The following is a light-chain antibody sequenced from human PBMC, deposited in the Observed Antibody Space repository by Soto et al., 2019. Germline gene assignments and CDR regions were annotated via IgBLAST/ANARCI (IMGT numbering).Light chain of an antibody. CDR3: AAWDDSLNGPV. Sequence: QPVLTQPPSVSEAPRQRVTISCSGSSSNIGNNAVNWYQQLPGKAPKLLIYYDDLLPSGVSDRFSGSKSGTSASPAISGLQSEDEADYYCAAWDDSLNGPVFGGGTKLNRP. CDR1: SSNIGNNA. J-gene: IGLJ3*02. CDR2: YDD. V-gene: IGLV1-36*01.